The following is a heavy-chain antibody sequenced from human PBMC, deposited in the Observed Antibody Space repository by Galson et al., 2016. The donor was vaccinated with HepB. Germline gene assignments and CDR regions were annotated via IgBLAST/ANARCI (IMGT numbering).Heavy chain of an antibody. D-gene: IGHD1-14*01. CDR3: ARGIRNLLYSDY. CDR2: MNPSSANT. CDR1: GYTFTNYD. Sequence: SVKVSCKASGYTFTNYDITWVRQAPGQGLEWMGWMNPSSANTGYAQKFRGRVTMTRDTSISTAFMELSSLTSEDTAMYYCARGIRNLLYSDYWAQGTLVTVSS. J-gene: IGHJ4*02. V-gene: IGHV1-8*01.